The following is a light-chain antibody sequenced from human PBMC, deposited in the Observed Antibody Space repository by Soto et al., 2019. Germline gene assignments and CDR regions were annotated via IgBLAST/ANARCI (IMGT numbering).Light chain of an antibody. Sequence: AIQMTQSPSSLSASVGDRVTITCRASQAISGDLGWYQQRPGKAPKLLIYPASTLHSGVPSRFSGSGSGTDFTLTISSLQPEDFATYYCLQHNKYPFTFGPGTRVEIK. V-gene: IGKV1-6*01. CDR1: QAISGD. CDR2: PAS. J-gene: IGKJ3*01. CDR3: LQHNKYPFT.